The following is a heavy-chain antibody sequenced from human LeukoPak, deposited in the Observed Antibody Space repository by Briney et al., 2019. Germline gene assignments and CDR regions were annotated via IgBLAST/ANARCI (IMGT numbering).Heavy chain of an antibody. J-gene: IGHJ4*02. D-gene: IGHD6-19*01. Sequence: GGSLRLSCAASGFTFSSYAMSWVRQAPGKGLEWVSTISGSGSGGSTYYADSVKGRFTISRDNSKDTLYLQMNSLRAEDTAVYYCAKLLAVTNSYYFNYWGQGALVTVSS. CDR1: GFTFSSYA. CDR3: AKLLAVTNSYYFNY. CDR2: ISGSGSGGST. V-gene: IGHV3-23*01.